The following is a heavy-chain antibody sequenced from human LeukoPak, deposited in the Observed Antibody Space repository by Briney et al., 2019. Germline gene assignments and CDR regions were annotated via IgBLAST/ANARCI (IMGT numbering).Heavy chain of an antibody. V-gene: IGHV4-4*07. Sequence: PSETLSLTCTVSGGSISSYYWSWIRQPAGKGLEWIGRIYTSGSTNYNPSLKSRVTMSVDTSKNQFSLKLSSVTAADTAVYYCARNRGDIVVVPAAMPGENWFDPWGQGTLVTVSS. CDR2: IYTSGST. CDR3: ARNRGDIVVVPAAMPGENWFDP. D-gene: IGHD2-2*01. J-gene: IGHJ5*02. CDR1: GGSISSYY.